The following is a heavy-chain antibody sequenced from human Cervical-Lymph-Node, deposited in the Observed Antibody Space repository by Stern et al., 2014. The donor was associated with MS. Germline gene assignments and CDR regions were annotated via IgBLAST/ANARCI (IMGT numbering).Heavy chain of an antibody. CDR1: GFTFSSSG. Sequence: VQLVESGGGVVQPGRSLRLSCAASGFTFSSSGMHWVRQAPGQGLEWLAIIWYDRSNRYYADSVKGRFTISRDNSKNMLYLQMNSLRVEDTAVYYCAREGGNTAEYFQHWGQGTLVTVSS. CDR2: IWYDRSNR. V-gene: IGHV3-33*01. CDR3: AREGGNTAEYFQH. D-gene: IGHD4-23*01. J-gene: IGHJ1*01.